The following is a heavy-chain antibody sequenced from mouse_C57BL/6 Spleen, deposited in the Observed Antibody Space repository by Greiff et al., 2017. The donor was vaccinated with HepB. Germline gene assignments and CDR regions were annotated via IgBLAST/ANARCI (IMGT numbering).Heavy chain of an antibody. CDR2: IYPRSGNT. D-gene: IGHD1-1*01. CDR3: ASDGMSTVVADWYFDV. J-gene: IGHJ1*03. CDR1: GYTFTSYG. V-gene: IGHV1-81*01. Sequence: VQLQQSGAELARPGASVKLSCKASGYTFTSYGISWVKQRPGQGLEWIGEIYPRSGNTYYNEKFKGKATLTADKSSSTADMELRSLTSEDSAVYFCASDGMSTVVADWYFDVWGTGTTVTVSS.